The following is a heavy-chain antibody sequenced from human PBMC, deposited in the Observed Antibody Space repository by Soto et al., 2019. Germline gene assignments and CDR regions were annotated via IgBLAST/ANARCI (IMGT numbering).Heavy chain of an antibody. CDR3: AREEGRYSYGHVRWFDP. V-gene: IGHV3-23*01. CDR2: ISGSRGST. CDR1: GFTFSSYA. J-gene: IGHJ5*02. D-gene: IGHD5-18*01. Sequence: GGSLRLSCAASGFTFSSYAMSWVRQAPGRGRDLVPSISGSRGSTSYADSVKGRFTISRDNSKNTLYLQMNSLRAEDTAVYYCAREEGRYSYGHVRWFDPWGQGTLVTVSS.